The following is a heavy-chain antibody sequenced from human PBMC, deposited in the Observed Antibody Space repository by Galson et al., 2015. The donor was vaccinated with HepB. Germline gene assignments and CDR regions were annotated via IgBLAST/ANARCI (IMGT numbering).Heavy chain of an antibody. J-gene: IGHJ4*02. Sequence: SLRLSCAASGFTLSNYSMNWVRQAPGKGLEWVSAISGSGGGTYYADSVKGRFTISRDNSKNTLYLQMYSLRAEDTAIYYCAKDRVGSTIFGVVCDYWGQGTRVTVSS. CDR3: AKDRVGSTIFGVVCDY. CDR2: ISGSGGGT. CDR1: GFTLSNYS. D-gene: IGHD3-3*01. V-gene: IGHV3-23*01.